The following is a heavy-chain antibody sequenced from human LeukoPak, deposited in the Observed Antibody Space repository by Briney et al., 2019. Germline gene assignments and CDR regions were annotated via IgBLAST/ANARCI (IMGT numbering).Heavy chain of an antibody. CDR2: IYYSGST. Sequence: SETLSLTCAVYGGSFSGYYWSWIRQPPGKGLEWIGSIYYSGSTYYNPPLKSRVTISVDTSKNQFSLNLSSVTAADTALYYCTRVPGLLPDFDSWGQGTLVTVSS. CDR3: TRVPGLLPDFDS. J-gene: IGHJ4*02. V-gene: IGHV4-34*11. CDR1: GGSFSGYY. D-gene: IGHD5-18*01.